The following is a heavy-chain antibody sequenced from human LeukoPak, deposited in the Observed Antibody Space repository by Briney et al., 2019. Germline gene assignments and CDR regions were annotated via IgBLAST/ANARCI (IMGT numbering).Heavy chain of an antibody. V-gene: IGHV3-23*01. CDR2: ISGSGGST. J-gene: IGHJ4*02. Sequence: GSLRLSFAASGFTFSNHAMNWVRPAPGKGLEWVSAISGSGGSTYYADSVKGRFTISRDNSKNTLYLQMNSLRAEDTAVYYCAKDHDFYYDSSGYYFDYWGQGTLVTVSS. CDR3: AKDHDFYYDSSGYYFDY. D-gene: IGHD3-22*01. CDR1: GFTFSNHA.